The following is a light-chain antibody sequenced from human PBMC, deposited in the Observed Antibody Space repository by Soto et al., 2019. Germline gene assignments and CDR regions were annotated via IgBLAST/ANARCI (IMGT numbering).Light chain of an antibody. Sequence: EIVMTQSPATLSVSPGERATLSCRASQSFSSNLAWYQLKPGQAPRLLIYRASNRATGIPARFSGTGSGTEFTLTISSLQPEDFAVYYCQQYDNWPYTFGQGTKLEIK. CDR3: QQYDNWPYT. CDR1: QSFSSN. J-gene: IGKJ2*01. V-gene: IGKV3-15*01. CDR2: RAS.